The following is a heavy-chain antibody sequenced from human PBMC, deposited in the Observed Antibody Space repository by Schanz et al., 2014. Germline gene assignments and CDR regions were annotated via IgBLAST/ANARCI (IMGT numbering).Heavy chain of an antibody. CDR1: GFTVNTNY. V-gene: IGHV3-53*01. D-gene: IGHD6-13*01. Sequence: EVQLVESGGGLIQPGGSLRLSCAVSGFTVNTNYMSWVRQAPGKGLEWISSMYINSGSTQYADSVKGRFTISRDNAQNSLYLQMDALRAEDTAVYYCARDLRNSRPSYYDHWGQGTLVTVSA. CDR3: ARDLRNSRPSYYDH. CDR2: MYINSGST. J-gene: IGHJ4*02.